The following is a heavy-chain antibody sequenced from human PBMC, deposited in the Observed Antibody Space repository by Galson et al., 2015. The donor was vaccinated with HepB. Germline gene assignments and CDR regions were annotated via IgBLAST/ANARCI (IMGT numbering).Heavy chain of an antibody. V-gene: IGHV3-23*01. J-gene: IGHJ4*02. CDR3: AKSVNYCDNYDY. D-gene: IGHD3-10*01. CDR1: GFTFSSYG. Sequence: SLRLSCAASGFTFSSYGMSWVRQAPGKGLEWVSSIGASGGSTYYADSVKGRFTISRDNPKNTLYLQMNSLRAEDTAVYYCAKSVNYCDNYDYWGRGTLVTVSS. CDR2: IGASGGST.